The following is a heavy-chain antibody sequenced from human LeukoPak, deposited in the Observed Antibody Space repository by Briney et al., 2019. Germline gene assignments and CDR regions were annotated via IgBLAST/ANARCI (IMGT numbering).Heavy chain of an antibody. CDR3: ARDEGGSSCLY. D-gene: IGHD6-13*01. CDR1: GGSISSYY. CDR2: ISSSSSYI. Sequence: ETLSLTCTVSGGSISSYYWSWVRQAPGKGLEWVSSISSSSSYIYYADSVKGRFTISRDNAKNSLYLQMNSLRAEDTAVYYCARDEGGSSCLYWGQGTLVTVSS. J-gene: IGHJ4*02. V-gene: IGHV3-21*01.